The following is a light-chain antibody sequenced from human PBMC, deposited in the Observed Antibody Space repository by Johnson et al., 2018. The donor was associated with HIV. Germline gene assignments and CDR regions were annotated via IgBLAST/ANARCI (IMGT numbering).Light chain of an antibody. J-gene: IGLJ1*01. CDR2: DNN. CDR3: GTWDSSLSVYV. V-gene: IGLV1-51*01. CDR1: SSNIGNNF. Sequence: QSVLTQPPSVSAAPGQRVTRSYSGSSSNIGNNFVSWFRQLPLRAPKVLIYDNNKRPSGIPDRFSGSKSGTSATLGITGLQTGDEADYYCGTWDSSLSVYVFGTGTKVTVL.